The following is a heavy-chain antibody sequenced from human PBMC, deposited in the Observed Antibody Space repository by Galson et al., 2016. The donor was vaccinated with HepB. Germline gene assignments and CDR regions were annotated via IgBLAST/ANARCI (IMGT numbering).Heavy chain of an antibody. CDR2: ITRAGDET. CDR3: ASFLEKVRPMDY. D-gene: IGHD2-2*01. Sequence: SLRLSCATSGFTFITYAMSWVRQAPGKGLEWVALITRAGDETYYGDSVKGRFTISRDNSESTVYLQMDSLRAEDSAVYYCASFLEKVRPMDYWGRGTLVSVSS. V-gene: IGHV3-23*01. CDR1: GFTFITYA. J-gene: IGHJ4*02.